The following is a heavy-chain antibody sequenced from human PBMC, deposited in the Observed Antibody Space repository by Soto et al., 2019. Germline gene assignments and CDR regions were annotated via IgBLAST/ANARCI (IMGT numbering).Heavy chain of an antibody. CDR1: GGTFSSYA. J-gene: IGHJ4*02. D-gene: IGHD6-13*01. Sequence: ASVQVSCKASGGTFSSYAISWVRQAPGQGLEWMGGIIPIFGTANYAQKFQGRVTITADESTSTAYMELSSLRSEDTAVYYCARGNEYSSSWHGESFDYWGQGTLVTVSS. CDR3: ARGNEYSSSWHGESFDY. V-gene: IGHV1-69*13. CDR2: IIPIFGTA.